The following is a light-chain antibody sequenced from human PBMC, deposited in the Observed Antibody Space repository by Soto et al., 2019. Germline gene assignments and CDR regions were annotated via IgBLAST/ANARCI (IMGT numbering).Light chain of an antibody. J-gene: IGKJ4*01. CDR1: QSVSSSY. CDR3: QQYQNWPRT. Sequence: IVFTQSPGTMTLSPGEIATLSCRVSQSVSSSYLAWYQQKPGQAPRLLIYGASTRATGIPARFSGSGSGTEFTLSISSLQSEDVAVYYCQQYQNWPRTFGGGTKVDIK. CDR2: GAS. V-gene: IGKV3-15*01.